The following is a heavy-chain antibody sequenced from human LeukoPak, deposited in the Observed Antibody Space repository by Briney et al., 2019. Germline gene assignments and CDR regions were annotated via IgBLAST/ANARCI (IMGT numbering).Heavy chain of an antibody. CDR2: IWYDGSNK. CDR3: AKESLRGYSYLYYFDY. CDR1: GFTFSSYG. J-gene: IGHJ4*02. D-gene: IGHD5-18*01. Sequence: GGSLRLSCAASGFTFSSYGMHWVRQAPGKGLEWVAVIWYDGSNKYYADSVKGRFTISRDNSKNTLYLQMNSLRAEDTAVYYCAKESLRGYSYLYYFDYWGQGTLVTVSS. V-gene: IGHV3-30*02.